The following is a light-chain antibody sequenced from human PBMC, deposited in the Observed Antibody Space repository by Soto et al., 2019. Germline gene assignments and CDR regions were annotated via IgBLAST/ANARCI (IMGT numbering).Light chain of an antibody. Sequence: SALPQPASLSGSPGQSITISCTGTSSDVGGYNYVSWYQQHPGKAPKLMIYDVSNRPSGVSNRFSGSKSGNTAFLTISGLQAEDEADYYCSSYTSSSKVFGTGTKVTVL. J-gene: IGLJ1*01. V-gene: IGLV2-14*01. CDR2: DVS. CDR3: SSYTSSSKV. CDR1: SSDVGGYNY.